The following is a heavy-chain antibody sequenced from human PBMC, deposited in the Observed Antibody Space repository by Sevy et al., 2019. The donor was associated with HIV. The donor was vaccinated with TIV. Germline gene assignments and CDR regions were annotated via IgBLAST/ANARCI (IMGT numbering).Heavy chain of an antibody. Sequence: GGSLRLSCAASGFIFSSYWMSWVRQAPGKGLEWVAHIKHDSSDKYYVDSVKGRFTISRDSAKKSVYLQMNSLRVEDTAVYYCARSHSSGGGLCGGDCRGAYFDYWGPGTLVTVSS. CDR2: IKHDSSDK. D-gene: IGHD2-21*02. J-gene: IGHJ4*02. V-gene: IGHV3-7*01. CDR3: ARSHSSGGGLCGGDCRGAYFDY. CDR1: GFIFSSYW.